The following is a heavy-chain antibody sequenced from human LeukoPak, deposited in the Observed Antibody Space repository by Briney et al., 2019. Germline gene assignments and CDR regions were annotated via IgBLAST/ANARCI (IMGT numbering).Heavy chain of an antibody. V-gene: IGHV3-48*03. CDR3: ARETGTGGYFDY. CDR1: GFTFSTYE. Sequence: PGGSLRLSCTASGFTFSTYEMNWVRQAPGKGLEWVSSISSGGSIIYYADSVKGRFTISRDNAKNSLYLQMSSLRAEDTAVYYCARETGTGGYFDYWGQGTLVTVSS. CDR2: ISSGGSII. J-gene: IGHJ4*01. D-gene: IGHD1-7*01.